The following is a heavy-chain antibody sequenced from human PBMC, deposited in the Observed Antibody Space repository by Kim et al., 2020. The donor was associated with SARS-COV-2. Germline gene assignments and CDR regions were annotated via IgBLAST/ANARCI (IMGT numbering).Heavy chain of an antibody. J-gene: IGHJ6*01. CDR1: GFTFSSYG. CDR3: AKDKWEPNSWRYYSYYY. D-gene: IGHD1-26*01. CDR2: ISYDGSNK. Sequence: GGSLRLSCAASGFTFSSYGMHWVRQAPGKGLEWVAVISYDGSNKYYADSVKGRFTISRDNSKNTLYLQMNSLRAEDTAVYYCAKDKWEPNSWRYYSYYY. V-gene: IGHV3-30*18.